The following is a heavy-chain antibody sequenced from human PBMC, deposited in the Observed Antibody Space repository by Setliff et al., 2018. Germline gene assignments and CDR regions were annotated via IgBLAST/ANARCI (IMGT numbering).Heavy chain of an antibody. CDR2: INPSSGKT. V-gene: IGHV1-8*02. CDR3: ATGPINNDV. Sequence: ASVKVSCKASGYTFNNYDINWVRQAPGQGLEWVGWINPSSGKTGYALNFQGRVTMTKNTSIATAYMDLSGLMSEDTAVYYCATGPINNDVWGRGTLVTVSS. J-gene: IGHJ2*01. CDR1: GYTFNNYD.